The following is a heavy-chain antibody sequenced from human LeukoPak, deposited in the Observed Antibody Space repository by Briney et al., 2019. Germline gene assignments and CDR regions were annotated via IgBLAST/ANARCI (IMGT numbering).Heavy chain of an antibody. J-gene: IGHJ3*02. CDR2: MNPNSGNT. CDR1: GYTFTSYD. CDR3: ARSYLELYDSSGYYRDAFDI. Sequence: GASVKVSCKASGYTFTSYDINWVRQATGQGLEWMGWMNPNSGNTGYAQKFQGRVTITRNTSISTAYMELSSLRSEDTAVYYCARSYLELYDSSGYYRDAFDIWGQGTMVTVSS. V-gene: IGHV1-8*03. D-gene: IGHD3-22*01.